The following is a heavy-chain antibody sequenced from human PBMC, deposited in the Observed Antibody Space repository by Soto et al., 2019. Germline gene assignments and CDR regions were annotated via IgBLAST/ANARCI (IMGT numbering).Heavy chain of an antibody. Sequence: QITLKESGPPLVKPTQTLTLTCTFSGFSLSTSGVGVGWIRQPPGKALEWLALIYWDDDKRYSPSLKSRLTITKDTSKNQVVLTMTNMDPVDTATYYCAHTLAQHLYGSGSRYYYYYGMDVWGQGTTVTVSS. J-gene: IGHJ6*02. CDR2: IYWDDDK. V-gene: IGHV2-5*02. D-gene: IGHD3-10*01. CDR3: AHTLAQHLYGSGSRYYYYYGMDV. CDR1: GFSLSTSGVG.